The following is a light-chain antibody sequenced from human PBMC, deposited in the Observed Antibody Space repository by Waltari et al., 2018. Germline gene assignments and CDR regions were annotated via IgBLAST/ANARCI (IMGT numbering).Light chain of an antibody. CDR2: EVS. V-gene: IGLV2-23*02. CDR3: CSYGGSLAMV. Sequence: PGQSITISRTRTSSDVGRYNLLSWYQQHTGTAPNLMIYEVSTRPSGVSNRSPGSKSGNTASLTTSVLHADEEAYYYCCSYGGSLAMVFGGGTKLTVL. J-gene: IGLJ2*01. CDR1: SSDVGRYNL.